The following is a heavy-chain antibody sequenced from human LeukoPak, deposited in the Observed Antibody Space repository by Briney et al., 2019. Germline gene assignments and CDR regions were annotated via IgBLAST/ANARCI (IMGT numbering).Heavy chain of an antibody. J-gene: IGHJ4*02. CDR2: IYYSGST. CDR3: ARSSYCGGDCYSWPLDY. D-gene: IGHD2-21*02. Sequence: SQTLSLTCTVSGGSISSGGYYWSWIRQHPGKGLEWIGYIYYSGSTYYNPSLKSRVTISVDTSKNHFSLKLSSVTAADTAVYYCARSSYCGGDCYSWPLDYWGQGTLVTVSS. V-gene: IGHV4-31*03. CDR1: GGSISSGGYY.